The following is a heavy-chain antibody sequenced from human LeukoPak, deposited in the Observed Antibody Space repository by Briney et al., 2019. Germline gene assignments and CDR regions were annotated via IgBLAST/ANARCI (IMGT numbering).Heavy chain of an antibody. CDR1: GYTLTDYY. CDR2: INPNSGGT. J-gene: IGHJ4*02. Sequence: LVKVSCKASGYTLTDYYMHWLRHAPGQGLEWMGRINPNSGGTNYAQKFQGRVTMTRDTSISTVYMELSRLRSDDTAVYYCARVGYYESSGYYEYWGQGTLVTVSS. V-gene: IGHV1-2*06. CDR3: ARVGYYESSGYYEY. D-gene: IGHD3-22*01.